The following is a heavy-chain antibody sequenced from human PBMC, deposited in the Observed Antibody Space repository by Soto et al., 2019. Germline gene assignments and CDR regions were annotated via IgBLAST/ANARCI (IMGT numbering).Heavy chain of an antibody. CDR2: ISGSGGST. Sequence: GGSLRLSCTASGFTFSSYAMSWVRQAPGKGLEWVSAISGSGGSTYYADSVKGRFTISRDNSKNTLYLQMNSLRAEDTAVYYCAKDRVRISYFDYWGQGTLVTVSS. D-gene: IGHD3-22*01. J-gene: IGHJ4*02. CDR3: AKDRVRISYFDY. V-gene: IGHV3-23*01. CDR1: GFTFSSYA.